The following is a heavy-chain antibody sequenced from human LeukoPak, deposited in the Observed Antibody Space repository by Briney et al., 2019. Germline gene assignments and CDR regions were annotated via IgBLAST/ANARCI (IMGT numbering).Heavy chain of an antibody. CDR3: AREYYGSGSHTSYYFDY. J-gene: IGHJ4*02. D-gene: IGHD3-10*01. CDR2: IIPIFGTA. CDR1: GGTFSSYA. V-gene: IGHV1-69*01. Sequence: SVKVSCKASGGTFSSYAISWVRQAPGQGLEWMGVIIPIFGTANYAQKFQGRVTITADESTSTAYMELSSLRSEDTAVYYCAREYYGSGSHTSYYFDYWGQGTLVTVSS.